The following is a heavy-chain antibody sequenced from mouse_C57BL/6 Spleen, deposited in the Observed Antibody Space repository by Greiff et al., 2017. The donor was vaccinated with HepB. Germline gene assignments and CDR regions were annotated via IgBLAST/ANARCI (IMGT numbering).Heavy chain of an antibody. CDR3: ARRGTTVVAPDY. CDR1: GYTFTDYY. D-gene: IGHD1-1*01. V-gene: IGHV1-26*01. J-gene: IGHJ2*01. CDR2: INPNNGGT. Sequence: EVQLQQSGPELVKPGASVKISCKASGYTFTDYYMNWVKQSHGKSLEWIGDINPNNGGTSYNQKFKGKSTLTVDKSSSTAYMQLSSLTSEDSAVYYCARRGTTVVAPDYWGQGTTLTVSS.